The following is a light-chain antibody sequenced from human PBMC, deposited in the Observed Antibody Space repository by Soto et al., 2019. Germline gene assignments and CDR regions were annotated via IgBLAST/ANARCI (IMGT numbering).Light chain of an antibody. CDR2: AAS. CDR3: QQYGSSPRT. Sequence: PGAIAPLSCMPSQSVRSSYLACYQQTPGQTPRLLIYAASSRATGIPDRFSGSGSGTDFSLTISRLEAEDFAVYYCQQYGSSPRTFGQGTKVDIK. V-gene: IGKV3-20*01. CDR1: QSVRSSY. J-gene: IGKJ1*01.